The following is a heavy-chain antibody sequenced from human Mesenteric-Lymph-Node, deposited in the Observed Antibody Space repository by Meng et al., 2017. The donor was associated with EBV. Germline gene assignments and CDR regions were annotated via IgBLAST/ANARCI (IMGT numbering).Heavy chain of an antibody. CDR3: AHRRREDTGYHSAFHY. J-gene: IGHJ4*02. Sequence: QITLKESGPTLVNPTQTLTLARSLAGFSLTTSGVRVGWVRQPPGRALEWLALIYWDDDERYSPSLKNRLTVTKDTSKNQVVLTMTNMDPADTGTYYCAHRRREDTGYHSAFHYWGPGILVTVSS. CDR1: GFSLTTSGVR. CDR2: IYWDDDE. V-gene: IGHV2-5*02. D-gene: IGHD5-12*01.